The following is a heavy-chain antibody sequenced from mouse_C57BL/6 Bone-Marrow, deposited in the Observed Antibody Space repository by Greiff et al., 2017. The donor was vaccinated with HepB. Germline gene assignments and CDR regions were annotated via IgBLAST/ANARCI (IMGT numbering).Heavy chain of an antibody. CDR3: ARGGYYVPFDY. D-gene: IGHD2-3*01. CDR2: IYPGDGDT. V-gene: IGHV1-82*01. CDR1: GYAFSSSW. Sequence: QVQLQQSGPELVKPGASVKISCKASGYAFSSSWMNWVKQRPGKGLEWIGRIYPGDGDTNYNGKFKGKATLTADKSSSTAYMQLSSLTSEDSAVYFCARGGYYVPFDYWGQGTTLTVSS. J-gene: IGHJ2*01.